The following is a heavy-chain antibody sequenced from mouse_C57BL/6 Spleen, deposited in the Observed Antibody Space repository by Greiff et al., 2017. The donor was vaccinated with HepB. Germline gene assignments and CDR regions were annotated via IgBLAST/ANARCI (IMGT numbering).Heavy chain of an antibody. D-gene: IGHD2-3*01. CDR1: GYTFTDYE. CDR3: TRFYDGYLWFAY. Sequence: QVHVKQSGAELVRPGASVTLSCKASGYTFTDYEMHWVKQTPVHGLEWIGAIDPETGGTAYNQKFKGKAILTADKSSSTAYMELRSLTSEDSAVYYCTRFYDGYLWFAYWGQGTLVTVSA. CDR2: IDPETGGT. J-gene: IGHJ3*01. V-gene: IGHV1-15*01.